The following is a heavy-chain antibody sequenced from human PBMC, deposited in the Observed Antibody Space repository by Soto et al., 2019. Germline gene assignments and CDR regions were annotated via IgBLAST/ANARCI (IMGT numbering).Heavy chain of an antibody. V-gene: IGHV4-59*12. CDR3: AREVGVQLDRNYYYYGMDV. CDR1: GGSMISYY. J-gene: IGHJ6*02. Sequence: SETLSLTCTVSGGSMISYYWSWIRQPPGRGLEWISFIYYAGSTKYNPSLNSRVTISVDTSKNQFSLTVTSVTAADTAVYYCAREVGVQLDRNYYYYGMDVWGQGTTVTVSS. CDR2: IYYAGST. D-gene: IGHD1-1*01.